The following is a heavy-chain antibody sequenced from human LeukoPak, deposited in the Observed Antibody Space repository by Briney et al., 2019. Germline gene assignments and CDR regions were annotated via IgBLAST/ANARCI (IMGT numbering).Heavy chain of an antibody. CDR1: GGSFSGYY. Sequence: PSETLSLTCAVYGGSFSGYYWSWIRQPPGKGLEWIGEINHSGSTNYNPSLKSRVTISVDTSKNQFSLKLRSVTAADTAVYYCARGTDSSGWYDYYYYGMDVWGQGTTVTVSS. CDR2: INHSGST. CDR3: ARGTDSSGWYDYYYYGMDV. V-gene: IGHV4-34*01. J-gene: IGHJ6*02. D-gene: IGHD6-19*01.